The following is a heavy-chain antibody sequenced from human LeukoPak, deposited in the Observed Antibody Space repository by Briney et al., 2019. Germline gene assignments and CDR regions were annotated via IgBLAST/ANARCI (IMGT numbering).Heavy chain of an antibody. CDR3: ARVDGDGYNIPDY. V-gene: IGHV4-34*01. CDR2: INHSGNT. D-gene: IGHD5-24*01. CDR1: GESFGSYY. J-gene: IGHJ4*02. Sequence: SETLSLTCAVYGESFGSYYWSWIRQPPGKGLEWIGEINHSGNTNYNPSLKSRVTISVDTSKNQFSLRLSSVTAADTAVYYCARVDGDGYNIPDYWGQGTLVTVSS.